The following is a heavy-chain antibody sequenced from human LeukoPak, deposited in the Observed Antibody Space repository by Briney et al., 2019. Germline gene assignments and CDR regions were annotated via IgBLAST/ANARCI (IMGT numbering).Heavy chain of an antibody. CDR3: AKKGVAVIGSNWFDS. CDR2: LSASGGTI. V-gene: IGHV3-23*01. Sequence: GGSLRLSCAASGFTNNNYAMSWVRQAPGKGLGWVSILSASGGTIYYADSVKGRFTISRDNSKNTLYLQMNSLRAEDTAVYYCAKKGVAVIGSNWFDSWGQGTLVTVSS. D-gene: IGHD3-10*01. CDR1: GFTNNNYA. J-gene: IGHJ5*01.